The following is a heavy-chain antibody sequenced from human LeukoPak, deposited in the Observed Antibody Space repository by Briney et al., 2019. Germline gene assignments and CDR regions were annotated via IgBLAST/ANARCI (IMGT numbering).Heavy chain of an antibody. V-gene: IGHV3-30*03. CDR2: ISYDGTNK. CDR3: AREILTGYAFDI. J-gene: IGHJ3*02. Sequence: PGGSLRLSCAASGFTFSSYGMHWVRQAPGKGLEWVAFISYDGTNKYCADSVKGRFTISRDNSKNTLYLQMNSLRAEDTALYYCAREILTGYAFDIWGQGTMVTVSS. D-gene: IGHD7-27*01. CDR1: GFTFSSYG.